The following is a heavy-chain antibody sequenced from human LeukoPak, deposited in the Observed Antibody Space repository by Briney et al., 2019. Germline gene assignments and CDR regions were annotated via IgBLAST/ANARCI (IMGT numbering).Heavy chain of an antibody. J-gene: IGHJ4*02. Sequence: SETLSLTCTVSGGSISSNSDYWGWIRQPPGKGLEWIGSIFYSGNTYYNPPLKSRVTMSVDTSKNQFSLKLTSVTAADTAVYYCARARGRYDNTAYYYRADSHFDFWGQGTLVTVSS. CDR2: IFYSGNT. V-gene: IGHV4-39*07. CDR3: ARARGRYDNTAYYYRADSHFDF. D-gene: IGHD3-22*01. CDR1: GGSISSNSDY.